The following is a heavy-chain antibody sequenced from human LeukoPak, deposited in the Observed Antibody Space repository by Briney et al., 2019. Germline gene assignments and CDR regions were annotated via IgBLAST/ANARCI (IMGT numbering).Heavy chain of an antibody. CDR2: IYYSGST. D-gene: IGHD7-27*01. V-gene: IGHV4-39*01. CDR1: GGSISSSGYY. J-gene: IGHJ4*02. Sequence: SETLSLTCTVSGGSISSSGYYWGWIRQPPGKGLEWIGSIYYSGSTYYNPSLKSRITISVATSKNQFSLKLSSVRTADTAVYYCARHLTGLYDYWGQGTLVTVSS. CDR3: ARHLTGLYDY.